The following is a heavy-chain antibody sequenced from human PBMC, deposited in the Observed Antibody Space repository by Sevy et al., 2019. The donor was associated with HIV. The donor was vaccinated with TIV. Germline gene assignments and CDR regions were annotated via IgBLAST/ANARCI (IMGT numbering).Heavy chain of an antibody. D-gene: IGHD3-10*02. Sequence: KQSQTLSLTCAISGDSISSNSAVWIWIRQSPSRGLEWLGRTYYRSKWYNDYAVSVKSRITINPDTSQNQISLQLNSVAPEDTAVYYCARGRDMFSRNTRFDPWGQGTLVTVSS. V-gene: IGHV6-1*01. CDR1: GDSISSNSAV. CDR2: TYYRSKWYN. CDR3: ARGRDMFSRNTRFDP. J-gene: IGHJ5*02.